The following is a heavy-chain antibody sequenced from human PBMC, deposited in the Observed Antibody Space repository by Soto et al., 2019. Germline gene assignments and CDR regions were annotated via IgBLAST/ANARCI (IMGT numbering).Heavy chain of an antibody. CDR3: ASVTSMVRGVIDNWFDP. J-gene: IGHJ5*02. CDR1: GGTFSSYA. Sequence: QVPLVQSGAEVKKPGSSVTVSCKASGGTFSSYAIHWVRQAPGQGLEWMGGIIPMYGPAKYAQRFQGRVTITADESTTTVYKELSSLPSKDTAVYYCASVTSMVRGVIDNWFDPWGHGTLVTVSS. CDR2: IIPMYGPA. V-gene: IGHV1-69*01. D-gene: IGHD3-10*01.